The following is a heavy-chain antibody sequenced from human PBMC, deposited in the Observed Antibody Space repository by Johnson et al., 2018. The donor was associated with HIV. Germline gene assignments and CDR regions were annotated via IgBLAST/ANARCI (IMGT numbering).Heavy chain of an antibody. J-gene: IGHJ3*02. CDR1: GFTFSSYA. Sequence: QVQLVESGGGVVQPGRSLRLSCAASGFTFSSYAMHWVRQAPGKGLEWVAFIRYDGSNKYYADSVKGRFTSSRDNSKNTLYLQMNSLRAEDTAVYYCARGGWLGYCSSTSCSKDAFDIWGQGTMVTVSS. CDR2: IRYDGSNK. V-gene: IGHV3-33*08. D-gene: IGHD2-2*01. CDR3: ARGGWLGYCSSTSCSKDAFDI.